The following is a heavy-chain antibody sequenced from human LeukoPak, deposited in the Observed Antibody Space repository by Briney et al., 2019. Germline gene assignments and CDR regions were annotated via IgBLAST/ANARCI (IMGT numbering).Heavy chain of an antibody. Sequence: SDTLSLTCGVSGGSISSTNWWTWVRQPPGGGLEWIGEVHLNRRTHYSPSLESRVTMSVDMSENHISLKLTSVTAADTAVYYCAREGGFYRPLDYSGPGTLVIVSS. CDR2: VHLNRRT. J-gene: IGHJ4*02. CDR3: AREGGFYRPLDY. V-gene: IGHV4-4*02. D-gene: IGHD2/OR15-2a*01. CDR1: GGSISSTNW.